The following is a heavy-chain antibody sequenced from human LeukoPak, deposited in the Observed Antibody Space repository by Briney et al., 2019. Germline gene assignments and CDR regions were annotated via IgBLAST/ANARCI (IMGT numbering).Heavy chain of an antibody. CDR1: GYTFTSYD. V-gene: IGHV1-8*03. D-gene: IGHD2-15*01. CDR3: ARISTWTQDAFDI. J-gene: IGHJ3*02. CDR2: MNPNSGNT. Sequence: GASVKVSCKASGYTFTSYDINWVRRATGQGLEWMGWMNPNSGNTGYAQKFQGRVTITRNTSISTAYMELSSLRSEDTAVYYCARISTWTQDAFDIWGQGTMVTVSS.